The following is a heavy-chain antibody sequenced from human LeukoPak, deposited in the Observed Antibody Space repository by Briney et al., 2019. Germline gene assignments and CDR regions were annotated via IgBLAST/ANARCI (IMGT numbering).Heavy chain of an antibody. CDR3: ARDRYGGYRAFDY. J-gene: IGHJ4*02. CDR2: IWYDGSNK. D-gene: IGHD5-12*01. Sequence: GGSLRLSCAASGFTFSSYGMHWVRQAPGKGLEWVAVIWYDGSNKYYADSMKGRFTISRDNSKNTLYLQMNSLRAEDTAVYYCARDRYGGYRAFDYWGQGTLVTVSS. CDR1: GFTFSSYG. V-gene: IGHV3-33*01.